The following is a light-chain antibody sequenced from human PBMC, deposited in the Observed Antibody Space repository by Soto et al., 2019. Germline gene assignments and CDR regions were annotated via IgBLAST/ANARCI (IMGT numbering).Light chain of an antibody. J-gene: IGLJ1*01. V-gene: IGLV2-14*02. Sequence: QSALTQPASVSASPGQSITISCTGTSSDVGGYDLVSWYQQRPGKAPKLMIYEGNKRPSGVSNRFSGSKSGNTASLTVSGLQAEDEADYYCGSYAGSNNYVFGTGTKLTVL. CDR3: GSYAGSNNYV. CDR2: EGN. CDR1: SSDVGGYDL.